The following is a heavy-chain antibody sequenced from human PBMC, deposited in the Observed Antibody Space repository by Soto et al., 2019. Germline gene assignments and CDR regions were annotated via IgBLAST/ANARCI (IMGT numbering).Heavy chain of an antibody. Sequence: LRLSCAASGFTVSSNYMSGVRQAPGNGLEWVSLIYSGGSTYYADSVKGRFTISRDNSKNTLYLQMNSLRAEATAMYYCARAFPLGYFDYWGQGTLVTVSS. J-gene: IGHJ4*02. CDR3: ARAFPLGYFDY. V-gene: IGHV3-53*01. CDR1: GFTVSSNY. CDR2: IYSGGST.